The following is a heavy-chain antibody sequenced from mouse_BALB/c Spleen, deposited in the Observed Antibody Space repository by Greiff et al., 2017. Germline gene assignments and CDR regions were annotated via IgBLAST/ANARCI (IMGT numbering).Heavy chain of an antibody. CDR2: INPSSGYT. J-gene: IGHJ3*01. V-gene: IGHV1-4*01. CDR1: GYTFTSYT. D-gene: IGHD1-1*01. Sequence: VKLMESGAELARPGASVKMSCKASGYTFTSYTMHWVKQRPGQGLEWIGYINPSSGYTNYNQKFKDKATLTADKSSSTAYMQLSSLTSEDSAVYYCARTTVVAPFAYWGQGTLVTVSA. CDR3: ARTTVVAPFAY.